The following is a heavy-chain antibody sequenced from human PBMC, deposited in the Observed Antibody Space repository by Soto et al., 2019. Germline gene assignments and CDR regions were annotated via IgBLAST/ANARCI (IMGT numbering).Heavy chain of an antibody. CDR1: GDSVSSNSAA. V-gene: IGHV6-1*01. CDR3: ATGYCSGGSCYSGYCYYYYMDV. D-gene: IGHD2-15*01. CDR2: TYYRSKWYN. Sequence: SQTLSLTCAISGDSVSSNSAAWNWIRQSPSRGLEWLGRTYYRSKWYNDYAVSVKSRITINPDTSKNQFSLQLSSVTPEDTAVYYCATGYCSGGSCYSGYCYYYYMDVWGKGTTVTVSS. J-gene: IGHJ6*03.